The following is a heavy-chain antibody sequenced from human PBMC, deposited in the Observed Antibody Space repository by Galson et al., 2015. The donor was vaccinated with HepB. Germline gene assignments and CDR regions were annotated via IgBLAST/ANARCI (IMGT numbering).Heavy chain of an antibody. CDR3: ARVESEKYYYYYYMDV. V-gene: IGHV3-21*01. CDR2: ISSSSSYI. Sequence: SLRLSCAASGFTFSSYSMNWVRQAPGKGLEWVSSISSSSSYIYYADSVKGRFTISRDNAKNSLYLQMNSLRAEDTAVYYCARVESEKYYYYYYMDVWGKGTTVTVSS. CDR1: GFTFSSYS. J-gene: IGHJ6*03.